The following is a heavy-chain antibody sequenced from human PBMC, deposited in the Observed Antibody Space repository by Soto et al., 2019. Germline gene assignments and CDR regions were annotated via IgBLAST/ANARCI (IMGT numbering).Heavy chain of an antibody. J-gene: IGHJ4*02. Sequence: LQLQESGPGLVKPSETLSLTCTVSGGSISSSSYYWGWIRQPPGKGLEWIGSIYYSGSTYFNPSLKSRVTISVDTSKNPFSLKLSSVTAADAAVYYCARHPFNYDFWSGYYTGVYFDYWGQGTLVTVSS. V-gene: IGHV4-39*01. CDR1: GGSISSSSYY. D-gene: IGHD3-3*01. CDR3: ARHPFNYDFWSGYYTGVYFDY. CDR2: IYYSGST.